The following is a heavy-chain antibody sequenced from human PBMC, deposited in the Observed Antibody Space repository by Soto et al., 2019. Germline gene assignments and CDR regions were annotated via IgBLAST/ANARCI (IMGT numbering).Heavy chain of an antibody. CDR1: GYSISSGYY. D-gene: IGHD1-1*01. CDR3: ARDGPGGFFDY. Sequence: SETLSLTXAVSGYSISSGYYWGWIRQPPGKGLEWIGSIYHSGSTYYNPSLKSRVTISVDTSKNQFSLKLSSVTAADTAVYYCARDGPGGFFDYWGQGTQVTVSS. J-gene: IGHJ4*02. CDR2: IYHSGST. V-gene: IGHV4-38-2*02.